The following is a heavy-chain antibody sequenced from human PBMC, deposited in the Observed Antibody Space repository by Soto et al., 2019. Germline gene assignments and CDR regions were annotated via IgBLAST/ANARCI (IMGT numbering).Heavy chain of an antibody. D-gene: IGHD2-2*01. CDR1: GGTFSSYA. J-gene: IGHJ6*02. V-gene: IGHV1-69*12. Sequence: QVQLVQSGAEVKKPGSSVKVSCKASGGTFSSYALSWVRQAPGQGLEWMGGIIPIFGTADYAQKFQGRVTXTADDSTSTAYMELSSLRSEDPAVYYCASHPVPYYYYGMDVWGQGTTVTVSS. CDR2: IIPIFGTA. CDR3: ASHPVPYYYYGMDV.